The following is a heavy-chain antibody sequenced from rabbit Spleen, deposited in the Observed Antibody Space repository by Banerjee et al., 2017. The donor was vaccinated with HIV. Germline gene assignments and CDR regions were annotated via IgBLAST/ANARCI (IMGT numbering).Heavy chain of an antibody. CDR2: IYAGSSGST. Sequence: QEQLEESGGDLVKPEGSLTLTCTASGFSFNSGYWICWVRQAPGEGLEWIACIYAGSSGSTYYASWAKGRFTISKTSSTTVTLQMTSLTAADTATYFCARDNGSGDYIDVYFNLWGPGTLVTVS. D-gene: IGHD1-1*01. V-gene: IGHV1S45*01. CDR1: GFSFNSGYW. J-gene: IGHJ4*01. CDR3: ARDNGSGDYIDVYFNL.